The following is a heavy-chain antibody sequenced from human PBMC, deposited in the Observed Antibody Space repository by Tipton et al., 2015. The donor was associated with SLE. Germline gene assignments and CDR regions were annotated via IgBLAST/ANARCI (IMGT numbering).Heavy chain of an antibody. Sequence: TLSLTCDVYGGSFRGYYWNWIRQPPGKGLEWIGEVNHSGRTNYNPSLKSRVTISVDTSKNHFSLKLTSVTAADTAVYYCARRHYSDSSAYHNWFDPWGQGTLVTVSS. V-gene: IGHV4-34*01. CDR3: ARRHYSDSSAYHNWFDP. J-gene: IGHJ5*02. CDR1: GGSFRGYY. D-gene: IGHD3-22*01. CDR2: VNHSGRT.